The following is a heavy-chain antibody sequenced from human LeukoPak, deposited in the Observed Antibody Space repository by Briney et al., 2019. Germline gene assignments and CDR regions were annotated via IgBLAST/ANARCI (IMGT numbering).Heavy chain of an antibody. CDR3: ARLDFGSSSRYFQH. J-gene: IGHJ1*01. Sequence: SETLSLTCAVSGYSISSSNWWGWIRQPPGKGLEWIGYIYYSGSTYYNPSLESRATISLDTSRNQFSLKLRSVTAADTAIYYCARLDFGSSSRYFQHWGQGTLVTVSS. D-gene: IGHD6-6*01. CDR1: GYSISSSNW. CDR2: IYYSGST. V-gene: IGHV4-28*01.